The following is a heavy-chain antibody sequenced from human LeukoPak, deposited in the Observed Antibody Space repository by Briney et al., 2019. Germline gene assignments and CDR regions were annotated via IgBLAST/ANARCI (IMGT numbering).Heavy chain of an antibody. D-gene: IGHD3-3*01. CDR3: ASGFNYDH. CDR2: INHSGST. CDR1: GGSFSGYY. J-gene: IGHJ4*02. V-gene: IGHV4-34*01. Sequence: PSETLSLTCAVYGGSFSGYYWSWTRQPPGKGLEWIGEINHSGSTNYNPSLKSRVTISVDTSKNQFSLKLSSVTAADTAVYYCASGFNYDHWGQGTLVTVSS.